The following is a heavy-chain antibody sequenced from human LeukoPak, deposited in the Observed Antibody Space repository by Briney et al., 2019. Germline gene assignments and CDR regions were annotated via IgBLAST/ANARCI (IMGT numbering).Heavy chain of an antibody. Sequence: GGSLRLSCAASGFTFSSYGMHWARQAPGKGLERVAVIWYDGSNKYYADSVKGRFTISRDNSKNTLYLQMNSLRAEDTAVYYCARGGPLRYFDCLMDYWGQGTLVTVSS. J-gene: IGHJ4*02. CDR3: ARGGPLRYFDCLMDY. D-gene: IGHD3-9*01. V-gene: IGHV3-33*01. CDR2: IWYDGSNK. CDR1: GFTFSSYG.